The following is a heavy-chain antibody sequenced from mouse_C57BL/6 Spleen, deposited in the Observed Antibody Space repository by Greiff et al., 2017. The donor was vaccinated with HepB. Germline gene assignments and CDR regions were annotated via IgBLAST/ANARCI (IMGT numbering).Heavy chain of an antibody. V-gene: IGHV1-64*01. J-gene: IGHJ2*01. CDR3: ARRDY. CDR2: IHPNSGST. Sequence: VQLQQPGAELVKPGASVKLSCKASGYTFTSYWMHWVKQRPGQGLEWIGMIHPNSGSTNYNEKFKSKATFTADTSSNTAYMQLSSLTTEDSAIYYCARRDYWGQGTTLTVSS. CDR1: GYTFTSYW.